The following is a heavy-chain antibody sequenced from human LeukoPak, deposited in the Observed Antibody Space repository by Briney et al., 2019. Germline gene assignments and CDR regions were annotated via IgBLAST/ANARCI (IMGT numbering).Heavy chain of an antibody. CDR3: ARDCRWWYDSRGCIGY. Sequence: SVKVSCKASGGTFSSYAISWVRQAPGQGLDWMGGSSPIFGTANFAQKFQGRVTITADKSTSTAYMELGSLGSEDTAVHYCARDCRWWYDSRGCIGYWGQGTLVTVSS. J-gene: IGHJ4*02. D-gene: IGHD3-22*01. CDR2: SSPIFGTA. V-gene: IGHV1-69*06. CDR1: GGTFSSYA.